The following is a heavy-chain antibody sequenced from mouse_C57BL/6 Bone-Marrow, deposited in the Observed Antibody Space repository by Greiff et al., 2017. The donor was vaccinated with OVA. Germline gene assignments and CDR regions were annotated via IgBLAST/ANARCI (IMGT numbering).Heavy chain of an antibody. CDR3: ARGLGRGYFDY. V-gene: IGHV1-4*01. J-gene: IGHJ2*01. CDR2: INPSSGYT. Sequence: QVQLKESGAELARPGASVKMSCKASGYTFTSYTMHWVKQRPGQGLEWIGYINPSSGYTKYNQKFKDKATLTADKSSSTAYMQLSSLTSEDSAVYYCARGLGRGYFDYWGQGTTLTVSS. D-gene: IGHD4-1*01. CDR1: GYTFTSYT.